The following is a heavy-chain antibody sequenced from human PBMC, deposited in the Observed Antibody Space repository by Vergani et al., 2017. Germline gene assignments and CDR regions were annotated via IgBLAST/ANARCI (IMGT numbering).Heavy chain of an antibody. CDR3: ARGEGYCSTTNCPTDWFDP. CDR1: GYTFTGYY. CDR2: INPNSGGT. Sequence: QVQLVQSGAEVKKPGASVKVSCKASGYTFTGYYMHWVRQAPGQGLEWMGWINPNSGGTNYAQKFQGRVTMTRDTSISTAYMELSRLRSEDTAVYYCARGEGYCSTTNCPTDWFDPWGQGTLVTVSS. V-gene: IGHV1-2*02. D-gene: IGHD2-2*01. J-gene: IGHJ5*02.